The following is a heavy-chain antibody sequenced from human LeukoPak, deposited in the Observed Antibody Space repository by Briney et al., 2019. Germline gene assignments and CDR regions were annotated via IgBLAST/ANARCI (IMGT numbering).Heavy chain of an antibody. CDR2: ISSNGGST. D-gene: IGHD6-19*01. J-gene: IGHJ5*02. Sequence: GGSLRLSCSASGFTFSSYAMHWVRQAPGKGLEYVSAISSNGGSTYYADSVKGRFTISRDNSKNTLYLQMNSLRAEDTAVYYCARGQQWLVGNWFDPWGQGTLVTVSS. CDR3: ARGQQWLVGNWFDP. CDR1: GFTFSSYA. V-gene: IGHV3-64*04.